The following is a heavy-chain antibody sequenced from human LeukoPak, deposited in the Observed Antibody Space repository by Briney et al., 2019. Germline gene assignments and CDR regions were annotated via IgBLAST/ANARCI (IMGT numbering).Heavy chain of an antibody. CDR2: IYTSGST. D-gene: IGHD6-13*01. V-gene: IGHV4-4*07. CDR3: ARPYWDSSSWYGLGY. Sequence: SETLSLTCTVSGGSVSDYYWSWIRQPAGKGLEWIGRIYTSGSTNYNPSLKSRVTMSVDTSRNQFSLRLSSVTAADTAVYYCARPYWDSSSWYGLGYWGQGTLVTVSS. CDR1: GGSVSDYY. J-gene: IGHJ4*02.